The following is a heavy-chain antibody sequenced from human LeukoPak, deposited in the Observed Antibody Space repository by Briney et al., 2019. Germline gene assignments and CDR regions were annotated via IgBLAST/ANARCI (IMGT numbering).Heavy chain of an antibody. Sequence: GGSLRLSCAASGFTFSSYSMNWGRQAPGTGLEWVSSISSSSSYIYYADSVKGRFTISRDNAKNSLYLQMNSLRADDTAVYYCAREGSGNYYYMDVWGEGTTVTVSS. CDR3: AREGSGNYYYMDV. CDR1: GFTFSSYS. D-gene: IGHD3-10*01. CDR2: ISSSSSYI. J-gene: IGHJ6*03. V-gene: IGHV3-21*01.